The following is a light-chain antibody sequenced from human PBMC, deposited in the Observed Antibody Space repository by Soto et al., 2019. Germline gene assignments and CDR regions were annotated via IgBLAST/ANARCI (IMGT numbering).Light chain of an antibody. Sequence: AILMTRSPSSFYETTGDRVTITCRASQGISSYLAWYQQKPGKAPKLLIYAASTLQSGVPSRFSGSGSGTDFTLTISCLQSEDFATYYCQQYYSYPITFGQGTRLEIK. CDR1: QGISSY. V-gene: IGKV1-8*01. CDR2: AAS. CDR3: QQYYSYPIT. J-gene: IGKJ5*01.